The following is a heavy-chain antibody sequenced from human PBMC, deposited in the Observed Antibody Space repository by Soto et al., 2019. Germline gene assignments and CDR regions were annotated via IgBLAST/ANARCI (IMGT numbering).Heavy chain of an antibody. CDR3: ASCSVASDGFDI. Sequence: QVHLQESGPGLVKPSETLSLTCTVSGGSVSSCSYYWSWIRQPPGKGLEWIGYIYYSGSTNYNPFLTSRVTISVDKAKNQFSLMVRSVTAADTAVYYCASCSVASDGFDIWGQGTMVTVSS. D-gene: IGHD3-10*02. V-gene: IGHV4-61*01. CDR1: GGSVSSCSYY. J-gene: IGHJ3*02. CDR2: IYYSGST.